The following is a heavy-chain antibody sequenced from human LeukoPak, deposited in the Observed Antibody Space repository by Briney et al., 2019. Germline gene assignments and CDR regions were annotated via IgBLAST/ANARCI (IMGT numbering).Heavy chain of an antibody. CDR3: ARVGDGLNDAFDI. Sequence: ASVRVSCKASGYTFTGYFMNWVRQAPGQGLEWMGRIDPNNGGTNNAQNFQVRVTMTRDTSISTAYMELSSLRSEDTAVYYCARVGDGLNDAFDIWGQGTMVTVSS. V-gene: IGHV1-2*06. CDR1: GYTFTGYF. J-gene: IGHJ3*02. D-gene: IGHD5-24*01. CDR2: IDPNNGGT.